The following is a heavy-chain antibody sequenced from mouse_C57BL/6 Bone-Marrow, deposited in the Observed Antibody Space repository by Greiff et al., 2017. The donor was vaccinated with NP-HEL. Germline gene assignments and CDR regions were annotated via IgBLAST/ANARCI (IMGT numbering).Heavy chain of an antibody. CDR3: ASEPPLTGTGY. J-gene: IGHJ2*01. V-gene: IGHV1-26*01. CDR2: INPNNGGT. D-gene: IGHD4-1*01. Sequence: EVKLMESGPELVKPGASVKISCKASGYTFTDYYMNWVKQSHGKSLEWIGDINPNNGGTSYNQKFKGKATLTVDKSSSTAYMELRSLTSEDSAVYYCASEPPLTGTGYWGQGTTLTVSS. CDR1: GYTFTDYY.